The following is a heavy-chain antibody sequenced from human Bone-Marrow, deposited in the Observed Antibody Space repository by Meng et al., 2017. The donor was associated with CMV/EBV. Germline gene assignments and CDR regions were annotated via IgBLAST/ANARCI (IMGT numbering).Heavy chain of an antibody. CDR1: GFTFSSYG. V-gene: IGHV3-30*02. CDR2: IRYDGSNK. CDR3: AKSGLRGFWEFSRFDY. Sequence: GESLKISCAASGFTFSSYGMHWVRQAPGKGLEWVAFIRYDGSNKYYADSVKGRFTISRDNSKNTLYLQMNSLRAEDTAVYDCAKSGLRGFWEFSRFDYWGQGTLVTVYS. J-gene: IGHJ4*02. D-gene: IGHD3-10*01.